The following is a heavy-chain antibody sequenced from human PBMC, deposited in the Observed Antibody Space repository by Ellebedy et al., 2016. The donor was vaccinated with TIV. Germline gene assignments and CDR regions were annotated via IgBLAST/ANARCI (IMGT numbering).Heavy chain of an antibody. CDR3: AALGQWQVDTGGY. J-gene: IGHJ4*02. Sequence: MPSETLSLTCALYGGSFSGYYWSWIRQPPGKGLEWIGEINHSGGTSYNPSLKSRVTISVDTSKKQLSLKLRSVTAADTAVYYCAALGQWQVDTGGYWGQGTLVIVSS. D-gene: IGHD6-19*01. V-gene: IGHV4-34*01. CDR1: GGSFSGYY. CDR2: INHSGGT.